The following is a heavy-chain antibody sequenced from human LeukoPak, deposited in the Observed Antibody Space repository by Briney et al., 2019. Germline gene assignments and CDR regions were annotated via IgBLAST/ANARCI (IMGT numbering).Heavy chain of an antibody. D-gene: IGHD3-22*01. Sequence: SETLSLTCAVYGGSFSGYYWTWIRHTPEKGLEWIGEMNPSGSTNYNPSLKSRVTVSVDTSKNQFSLKLSSVTAAATAVYYCARGRQDVTMIVVVMTAVSYYLDVWGKGTTVTVS. J-gene: IGHJ6*03. V-gene: IGHV4-34*01. CDR3: ARGRQDVTMIVVVMTAVSYYLDV. CDR2: MNPSGST. CDR1: GGSFSGYY.